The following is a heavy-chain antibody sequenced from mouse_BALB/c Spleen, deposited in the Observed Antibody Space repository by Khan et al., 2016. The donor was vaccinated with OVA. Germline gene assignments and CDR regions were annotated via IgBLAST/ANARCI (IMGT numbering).Heavy chain of an antibody. CDR1: GYTFTNYI. V-gene: IGHV1S136*01. CDR3: ARDYGSSFWFAY. Sequence: VQLQQSGPELVKPGASVKMSCKASGYTFTNYIIHWVKQKPGQGLEWIGYINPYNDSTKYNEKFKGKATLTSDTSSSTAYMDLSGLNSEDSAVYYCARDYGSSFWFAYWGQGTLVTVSA. D-gene: IGHD1-1*01. J-gene: IGHJ3*01. CDR2: INPYNDST.